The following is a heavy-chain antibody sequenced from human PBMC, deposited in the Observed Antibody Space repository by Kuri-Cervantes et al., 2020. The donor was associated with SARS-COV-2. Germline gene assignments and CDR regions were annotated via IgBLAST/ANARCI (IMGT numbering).Heavy chain of an antibody. CDR1: GGSFSGYY. V-gene: IGHV4-34*01. Sequence: GSLRLSCAVYGGSFSGYYWSWIRQPPGKGLEWIGEINHSGSTNYNPSLKSRVTISVDTSKNQFSLKLSSVTAADTAVYYCARAASRGGDMVRGVASFDYWGQGTLVTVSS. CDR3: ARAASRGGDMVRGVASFDY. CDR2: INHSGST. J-gene: IGHJ4*02. D-gene: IGHD3-10*01.